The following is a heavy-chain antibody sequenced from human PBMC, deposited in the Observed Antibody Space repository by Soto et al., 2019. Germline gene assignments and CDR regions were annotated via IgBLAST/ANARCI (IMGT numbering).Heavy chain of an antibody. CDR3: AREEIKCGGDCFYL. CDR1: GFTLSSYE. D-gene: IGHD2-21*01. CDR2: ISWRGDRI. J-gene: IGHJ4*02. Sequence: EVQLVESGGDLVQPGGSLRLSCAASGFTLSSYEMNWVRQAPGRGLEWISYISWRGDRIYYADSVRGRFTISRDSSKNSVYLQMNSLRAEDTAVYYCAREEIKCGGDCFYLWGQGTLVTVSS. V-gene: IGHV3-48*03.